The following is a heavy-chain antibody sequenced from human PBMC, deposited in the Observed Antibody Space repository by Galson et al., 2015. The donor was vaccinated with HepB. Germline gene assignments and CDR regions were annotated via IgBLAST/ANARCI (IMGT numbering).Heavy chain of an antibody. CDR1: GFTFSSYG. J-gene: IGHJ4*02. CDR3: AKDLTYYDFWSGYWALDY. D-gene: IGHD3-3*01. V-gene: IGHV3-30*18. Sequence: SLRLSCAASGFTFSSYGMHWVRQAPGEGLEWVAVISYDGSNKYYADSVKGRFTISRDNSKNTLYLQMNSLRAEDTAVYYCAKDLTYYDFWSGYWALDYWGQGTLVTVSS. CDR2: ISYDGSNK.